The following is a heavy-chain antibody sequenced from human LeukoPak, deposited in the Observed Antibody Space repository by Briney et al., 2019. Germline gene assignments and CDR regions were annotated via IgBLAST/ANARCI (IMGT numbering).Heavy chain of an antibody. Sequence: GGSLSLSCAASGFTFSSYWMSWVRQAPGKGLEWVANIKQDGSEKYYVDSVKGRFTISRDNAKNSLYLQMNSLRAEDTAVYYCAREGDYYDSSGYQLFFDYWGQGTLVTVSS. CDR2: IKQDGSEK. J-gene: IGHJ4*02. CDR3: AREGDYYDSSGYQLFFDY. V-gene: IGHV3-7*01. CDR1: GFTFSSYW. D-gene: IGHD3-22*01.